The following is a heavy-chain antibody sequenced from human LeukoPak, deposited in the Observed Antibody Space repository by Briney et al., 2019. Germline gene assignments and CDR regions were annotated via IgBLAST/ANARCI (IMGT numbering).Heavy chain of an antibody. CDR2: ISGSADTT. D-gene: IGHD4-11*01. J-gene: IGHJ4*02. V-gene: IGHV3-23*01. CDR1: GFTFSSYA. CDR3: ARDQRSTPYTDY. Sequence: PGGSLRLSCAASGFTFSSYAMSWVRQAPGKGLEWVSAISGSADTTYYADSMKGRFTISRDNSKNMLYLQMNSLRAEDTAIYYCARDQRSTPYTDYWGQGTLVTVSS.